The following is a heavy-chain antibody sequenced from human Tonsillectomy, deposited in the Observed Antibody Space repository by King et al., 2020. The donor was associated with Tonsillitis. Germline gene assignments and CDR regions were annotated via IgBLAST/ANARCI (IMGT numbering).Heavy chain of an antibody. D-gene: IGHD3-22*01. V-gene: IGHV3-30*03. Sequence: VQLVESGGGVVQPGRSLRLSCAASGFTFSSYGMHWVRQAPGKGLEWVAVISYDGSTKYYADSVKGRFTISRDNSKNTLYLQMNSLRAEDTAVYYCARGDITMIGVRAVADAFDIWGKGTMVTVSS. J-gene: IGHJ3*02. CDR3: ARGDITMIGVRAVADAFDI. CDR2: ISYDGSTK. CDR1: GFTFSSYG.